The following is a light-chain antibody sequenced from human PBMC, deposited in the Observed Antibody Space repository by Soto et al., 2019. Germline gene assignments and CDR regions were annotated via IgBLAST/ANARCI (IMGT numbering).Light chain of an antibody. J-gene: IGKJ5*01. CDR1: QGISSY. Sequence: DIQLTQSPSFLSASVEDRVTISCRASQGISSYLAWYQQKPGKAPKLLIYAASTLQSGVPSRFSGSGSGTEFTLTISSLQPEDFATYYCQQLNSYPPITVGHGTRLEIK. V-gene: IGKV1-9*01. CDR2: AAS. CDR3: QQLNSYPPIT.